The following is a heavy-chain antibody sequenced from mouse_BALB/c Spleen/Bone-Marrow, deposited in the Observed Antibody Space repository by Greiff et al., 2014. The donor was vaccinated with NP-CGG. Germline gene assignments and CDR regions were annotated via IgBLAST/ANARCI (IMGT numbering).Heavy chain of an antibody. CDR2: ISCYNGAT. Sequence: LVKTGASVKISCKASCYSFTGYYMHWVKQSHGKSLEWIGYISCYNGATSYNQKFKGKATFTVDTSSSTAYLQFNSRTSEDSAGYYCARACGAYGYDGGYYFDYWGQGTTRTVSS. V-gene: IGHV1S34*01. CDR1: CYSFTGYY. J-gene: IGHJ2*01. CDR3: ARACGAYGYDGGYYFDY. D-gene: IGHD2-2*01.